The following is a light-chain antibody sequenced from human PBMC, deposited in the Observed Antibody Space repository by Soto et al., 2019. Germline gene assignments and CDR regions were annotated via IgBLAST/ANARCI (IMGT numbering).Light chain of an antibody. CDR1: NSNIASNT. V-gene: IGLV1-44*01. Sequence: QSVLTQPPSASETPGQTVSISCSGSNSNIASNTVNCYQHLPGTAPKLLIYYNNQRPSGVPDRFSGSKSGTSASLAISGLQSEDGSDYYCAAWDDTLKRYVFGTGTKVTVL. J-gene: IGLJ1*01. CDR2: YNN. CDR3: AAWDDTLKRYV.